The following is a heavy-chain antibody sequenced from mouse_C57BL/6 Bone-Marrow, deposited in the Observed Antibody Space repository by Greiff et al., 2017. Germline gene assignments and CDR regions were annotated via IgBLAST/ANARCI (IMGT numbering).Heavy chain of an antibody. J-gene: IGHJ4*01. CDR1: GFTFSSYG. Sequence: EVKLVESGGDLVKPGGSLKLSCAASGFTFSSYGMSWVRQTPDKRLEWVATISSGGSYTYYPDSVKGRFTISRDNAKNTLYLQMSSLESEDTAMYYCARQGAMDYWGQGTSVTVSS. CDR2: ISSGGSYT. V-gene: IGHV5-6*01. CDR3: ARQGAMDY.